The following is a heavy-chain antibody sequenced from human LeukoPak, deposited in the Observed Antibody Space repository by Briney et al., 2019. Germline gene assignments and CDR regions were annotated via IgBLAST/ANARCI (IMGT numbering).Heavy chain of an antibody. CDR1: GFTFRGSW. D-gene: IGHD6-6*01. Sequence: PGGSLRLSCAASGFTFRGSWMSWVRQAPGKGLEWVANIKHDGSAKYYVNSVRGRFTISRDNSKNTLYLQMNSLRAEDTAVYYCVRESDEYSSSSSDYWGQGTLVTVSS. J-gene: IGHJ4*02. CDR3: VRESDEYSSSSSDY. CDR2: IKHDGSAK. V-gene: IGHV3-7*01.